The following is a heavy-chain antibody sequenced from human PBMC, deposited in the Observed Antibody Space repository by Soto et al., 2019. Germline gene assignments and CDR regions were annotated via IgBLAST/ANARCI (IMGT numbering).Heavy chain of an antibody. CDR2: ISSGSSYI. J-gene: IGHJ4*02. CDR1: GFTFSDYT. CDR3: ARSDGDYATDDY. Sequence: EVQLVESGGGLVKPGGSLRLSCAAAGFTFSDYTMSWVRQTPGKGLEWVSSISSGSSYIYYADSVKGRFTVSRDNAKNSLYLQMNSLRAEDTAVYYCARSDGDYATDDYWGQGTLVTVSS. D-gene: IGHD4-17*01. V-gene: IGHV3-21*02.